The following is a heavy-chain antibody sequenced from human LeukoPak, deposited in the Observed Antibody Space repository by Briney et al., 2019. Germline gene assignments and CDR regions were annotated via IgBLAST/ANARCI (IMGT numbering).Heavy chain of an antibody. Sequence: ASVKVSCKVSGYTLTELSMHWVRQAPGKGLEWMGGFDPEDGETIYAQKFQGRVTMTEDTSTDTAYMELSSLRSEDTAVYYCARDKRDCSDGSCYVGAFDIWGQGTMVTVSS. CDR2: FDPEDGET. V-gene: IGHV1-24*01. D-gene: IGHD2-15*01. CDR1: GYTLTELS. J-gene: IGHJ3*02. CDR3: ARDKRDCSDGSCYVGAFDI.